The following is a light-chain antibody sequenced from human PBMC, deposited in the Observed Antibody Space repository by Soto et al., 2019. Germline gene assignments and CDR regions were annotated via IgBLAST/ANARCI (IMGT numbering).Light chain of an antibody. CDR2: GVS. V-gene: IGKV3-15*01. CDR1: QSVGSD. Sequence: EKVMTQSPATLSVSPGERATLSCRASQSVGSDLAWYQQKPGQAPRLLIYGVSTRATDIPARFSGSGSGTEFTLTISSLQSEDFAVYYCQQYGASPFTFGPGTRVEI. CDR3: QQYGASPFT. J-gene: IGKJ3*01.